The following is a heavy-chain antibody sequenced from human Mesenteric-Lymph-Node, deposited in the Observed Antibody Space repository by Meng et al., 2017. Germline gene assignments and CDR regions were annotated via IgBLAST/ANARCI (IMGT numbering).Heavy chain of an antibody. CDR3: ARELVVGEYYFDY. CDR2: ISYDGNNK. J-gene: IGHJ4*02. D-gene: IGHD1-26*01. V-gene: IGHV3-30*01. CDR1: GFTFSSFP. Sequence: GGSLRLSCAASGFTFSSFPMNWVRQTPAKGLEWVALISYDGNNKFYADSVKGRFTISRDNSKNTLYLQMNSLSSEDTEIYYCARELVVGEYYFDYWGQGTQVTVSS.